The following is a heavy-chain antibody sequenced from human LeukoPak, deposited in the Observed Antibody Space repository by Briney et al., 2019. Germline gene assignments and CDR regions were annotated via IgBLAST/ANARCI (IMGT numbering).Heavy chain of an antibody. CDR2: IYPGDSDT. J-gene: IGHJ4*02. CDR1: EYSFTTYW. CDR3: ARRFGSGSTLRGYYFDY. Sequence: GESLKISCKGSEYSFTTYWIAWVRQMPGKGLEWMGIIYPGDSDTRYSPSFQGQVTISADKSISTAYLQWSSLKASDTAMYYCARRFGSGSTLRGYYFDYWGQGNLVTVSS. V-gene: IGHV5-51*01. D-gene: IGHD3-10*01.